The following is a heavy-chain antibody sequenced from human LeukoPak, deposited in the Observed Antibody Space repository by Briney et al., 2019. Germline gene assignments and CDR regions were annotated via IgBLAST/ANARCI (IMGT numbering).Heavy chain of an antibody. CDR3: ARTYVDTAADY. V-gene: IGHV4-39*01. CDR1: GGSISSSSYY. J-gene: IGHJ4*02. CDR2: IYYSGST. D-gene: IGHD5-18*01. Sequence: PSETLSLTCTVSGGSISSSSYYWGWIRQPPGKGLEWIGSIYYSGSTYYNPSLKSRVTISVDTSKNQFSLKLSSVTAADTAVYYCARTYVDTAADYWGQGTLVTVSS.